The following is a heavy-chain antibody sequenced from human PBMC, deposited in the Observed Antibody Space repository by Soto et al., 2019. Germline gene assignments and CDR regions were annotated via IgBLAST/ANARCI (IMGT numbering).Heavy chain of an antibody. D-gene: IGHD2-15*01. CDR2: IYYSGST. V-gene: IGHV4-39*01. Sequence: SETLSLTCTVSGGSISSSSYYWGWIRQPPGKGLEWIGSIYYSGSTYYNPSLKSRVTISVDTSKNQLSLKLSSVTAADTAVYYCARLEGYCSGGSCYDERNWFDPWGQGTLVTVSS. CDR3: ARLEGYCSGGSCYDERNWFDP. J-gene: IGHJ5*02. CDR1: GGSISSSSYY.